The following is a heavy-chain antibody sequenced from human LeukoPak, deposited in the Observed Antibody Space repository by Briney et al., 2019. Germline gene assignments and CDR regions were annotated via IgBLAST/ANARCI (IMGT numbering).Heavy chain of an antibody. CDR1: GGSISSYY. Sequence: SETLSLTCTVSGGSISSYYWSWIRQPPGKGLEWIGYMYYSGSTNYNPSHKSRVTISVDTSKNQFSLKLSSVTAADTAVYYCARGAVAYYYFDYWGQGTLVTVSS. J-gene: IGHJ4*02. CDR2: MYYSGST. CDR3: ARGAVAYYYFDY. D-gene: IGHD6-19*01. V-gene: IGHV4-59*01.